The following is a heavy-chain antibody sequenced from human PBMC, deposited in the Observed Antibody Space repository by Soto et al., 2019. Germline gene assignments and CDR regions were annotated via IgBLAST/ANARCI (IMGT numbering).Heavy chain of an antibody. V-gene: IGHV1-18*01. J-gene: IGHJ6*02. CDR2: ISAYNGNT. Sequence: RASVKVSCKASGYTFTSYGISWVRQAPGQGLEWMGWISAYNGNTNYAQKLQGRVTMTTDTSTSTAYMELRSLRSDDTAVYYCARDGAPTMIVVVKPSYGMDVWGQGTTVTVSS. CDR3: ARDGAPTMIVVVKPSYGMDV. D-gene: IGHD3-22*01. CDR1: GYTFTSYG.